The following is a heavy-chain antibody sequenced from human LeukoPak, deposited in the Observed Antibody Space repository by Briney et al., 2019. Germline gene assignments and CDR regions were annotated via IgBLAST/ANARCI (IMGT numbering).Heavy chain of an antibody. CDR2: TSWNSGSI. CDR3: ATGGSRSY. V-gene: IGHV3-9*01. J-gene: IGHJ4*02. Sequence: PGGSLRLSCAASGFTFSSYEMNWVRQAPGKGLEWVSGTSWNSGSIGYADSVKGRFTISRDNAKNSLYLQMNSLRAEDTALYYCATGGSRSYWGQGTLVTVSS. CDR1: GFTFSSYE. D-gene: IGHD6-13*01.